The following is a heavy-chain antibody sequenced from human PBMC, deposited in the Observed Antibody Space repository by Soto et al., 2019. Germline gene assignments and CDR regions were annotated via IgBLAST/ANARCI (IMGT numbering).Heavy chain of an antibody. CDR3: AIGESIGEGMDV. V-gene: IGHV1-69*12. CDR2: IIPIFGTA. CDR1: GGTFSSYA. D-gene: IGHD3-10*01. J-gene: IGHJ6*02. Sequence: QVQLVQSGAEVKKPGSSVKGSSKASGGTFSSYAISWVRQAPGQGLEWMGGIIPIFGTANYAQKFQGRVTITADESTSTASMEMSSLRSEDTAVYYCAIGESIGEGMDVWGQGTTVTVSS.